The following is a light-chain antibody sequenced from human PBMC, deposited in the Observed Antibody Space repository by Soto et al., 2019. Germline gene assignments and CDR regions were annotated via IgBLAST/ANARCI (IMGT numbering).Light chain of an antibody. J-gene: IGKJ4*01. CDR3: RWCNNWTS. Sequence: VLTHSPATLPSPPGQLATLSCTASQSITSNYWAWYQQGPGHAPRLHAYGASTSAAGIPASVSGSGSGIDFTLTIRSLQAEDFAVCYWRWCNNWTSFGGGTKV. V-gene: IGKV3D-15*01. CDR2: GAS. CDR1: QSITSN.